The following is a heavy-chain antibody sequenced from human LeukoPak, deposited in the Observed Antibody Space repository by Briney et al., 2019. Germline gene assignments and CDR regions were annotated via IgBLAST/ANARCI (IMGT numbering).Heavy chain of an antibody. D-gene: IGHD7-27*01. V-gene: IGHV1-69*10. Sequence: SVKVSCTASGGTFTSYAISWVRQAPGQGLEWMGGIIPILGIANYAQKFQGRVTITADKSTSTAYMELSSLRSEATAVYYCAILYECPPPGDFDDWGQGTLVTVSS. CDR2: IIPILGIA. J-gene: IGHJ4*02. CDR1: GGTFTSYA. CDR3: AILYECPPPGDFDD.